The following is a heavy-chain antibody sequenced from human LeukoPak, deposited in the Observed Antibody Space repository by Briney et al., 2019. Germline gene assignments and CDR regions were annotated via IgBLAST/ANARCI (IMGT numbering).Heavy chain of an antibody. J-gene: IGHJ3*02. CDR3: ARVRAIAAAGNYVDAFDI. CDR2: IYTSGST. V-gene: IGHV4-4*07. Sequence: PSETLSLTCTVSGGSISSYYWSWMRQPAGQGLEWIGRIYTSGSTNCNPSLKGRGTMSVDTSKNQFSLKLSSVTAADTAVYYCARVRAIAAAGNYVDAFDIWGQGTMVTVSS. CDR1: GGSISSYY. D-gene: IGHD6-13*01.